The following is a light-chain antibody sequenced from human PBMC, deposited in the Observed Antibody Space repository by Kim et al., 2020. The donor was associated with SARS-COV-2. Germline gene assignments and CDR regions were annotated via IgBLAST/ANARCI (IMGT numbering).Light chain of an antibody. CDR1: SIGSKS. CDR2: YDS. Sequence: PGKTDRVSCGGNSIGSKSVHWYQQESGQAPVLVIYYDSDRPSGIPERFSGSNSGNTATLTISRVEAGDEADYYCQVWDSSSDHRVVFGGGTQLTVL. J-gene: IGLJ2*01. CDR3: QVWDSSSDHRVV. V-gene: IGLV3-21*04.